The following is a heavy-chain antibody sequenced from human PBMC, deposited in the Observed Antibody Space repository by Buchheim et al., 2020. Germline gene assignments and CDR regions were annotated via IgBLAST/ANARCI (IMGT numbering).Heavy chain of an antibody. CDR1: GFTFTNYW. CDR2: IDTDGRST. CDR3: ARAWFGEGDRYFDY. J-gene: IGHJ4*02. Sequence: EVQLVESGGGLVQPGGSLSLSCAASGFTFTNYWMHWVRQAPGKGLVWVSRIDTDGRSTNYADSVKGRFTISRDNAKNTLYLQMNSLRAEDTAVYYCARAWFGEGDRYFDYWGQGTL. V-gene: IGHV3-74*01. D-gene: IGHD3-10*01.